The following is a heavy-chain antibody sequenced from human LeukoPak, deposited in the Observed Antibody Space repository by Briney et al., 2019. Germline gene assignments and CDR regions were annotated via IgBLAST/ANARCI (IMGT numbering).Heavy chain of an antibody. J-gene: IGHJ4*02. CDR1: GFTFSSYA. CDR3: AKEEYIVVVPAAIDY. CDR2: ISGSGGST. D-gene: IGHD2-2*01. V-gene: IGHV3-23*01. Sequence: GGSLRLSCAASGFTFSSYAMSWVRQDPGKGLEWVSAISGSGGSTYYADSVKGRFTISRDNSKNTLYLQMNSLRAEDTAVYYCAKEEYIVVVPAAIDYWGQGTLVTVSS.